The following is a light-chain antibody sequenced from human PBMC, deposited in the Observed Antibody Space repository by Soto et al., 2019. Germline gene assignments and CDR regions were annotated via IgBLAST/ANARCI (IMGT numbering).Light chain of an antibody. CDR1: QSVSSY. J-gene: IGKJ1*01. Sequence: EIVLTHSPATLSLSPCERATLSFRASQSVSSYLAWYQQKPGQAPRLLIYDASTRATGIPARFSGSGSGTEFTLTISSLQSEDFALYFCQQYNNWPPRTFGQGTKVDIK. V-gene: IGKV3D-15*01. CDR2: DAS. CDR3: QQYNNWPPRT.